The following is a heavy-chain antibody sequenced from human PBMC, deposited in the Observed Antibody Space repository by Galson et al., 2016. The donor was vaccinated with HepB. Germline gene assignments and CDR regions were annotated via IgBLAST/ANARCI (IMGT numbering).Heavy chain of an antibody. CDR3: ARVFGESFSGFDL. CDR1: GFTLSTSGMC. Sequence: PALVKPTQTLTLTCSLSGFTLSTSGMCVTWIRQPPGKALEWLARIDWDDDKHYSTSLKTRLTISKDTSNNQVVLTLTNMNPVDTGTYYCARVFGESFSGFDLWGQGILVTVSS. V-gene: IGHV2-70*11. CDR2: IDWDDDK. D-gene: IGHD3-3*01. J-gene: IGHJ4*02.